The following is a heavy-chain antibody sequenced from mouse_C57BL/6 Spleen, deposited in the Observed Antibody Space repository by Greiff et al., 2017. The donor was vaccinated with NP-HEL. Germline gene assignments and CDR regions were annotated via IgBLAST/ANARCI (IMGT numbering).Heavy chain of an antibody. V-gene: IGHV1-50*01. CDR3: ARRGFTPGDY. CDR2: SDPSDSYT. D-gene: IGHD3-1*01. J-gene: IGHJ2*01. CDR1: GYTFTSYW. Sequence: VQLQQPGAELVKPGASVKLSCKASGYTFTSYWMQWVKQRPGQGLEWIGESDPSDSYTNYNQKFKGKATLTVDTSSSTASMQLSSLTSEDSAVYYCARRGFTPGDYWGEGTTLTVSS.